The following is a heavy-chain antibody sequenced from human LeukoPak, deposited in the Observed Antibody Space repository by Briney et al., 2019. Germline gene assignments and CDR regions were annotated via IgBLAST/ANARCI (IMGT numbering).Heavy chain of an antibody. V-gene: IGHV1-18*01. CDR2: ISAYNGNT. CDR1: GYTFTSYG. Sequence: ASVKVSCKASGYTFTSYGISWVRQAPGQGLEWMGWISAYNGNTNYAQKLQGRVTMTTDTSTSTAYMELRSLRSDDTAVYYCARDTPGYCSGGSCPFDPWGQGNLVTVSS. J-gene: IGHJ5*02. CDR3: ARDTPGYCSGGSCPFDP. D-gene: IGHD2-15*01.